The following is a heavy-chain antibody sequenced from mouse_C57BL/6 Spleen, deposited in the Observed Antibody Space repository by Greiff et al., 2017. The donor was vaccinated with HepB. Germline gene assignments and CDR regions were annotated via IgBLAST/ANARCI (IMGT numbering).Heavy chain of an antibody. J-gene: IGHJ3*01. V-gene: IGHV1-9*01. D-gene: IGHD1-1*01. CDR2: ILPGSGST. Sequence: QVQLKQSGAELMKPGASVKLSCKATGYTFTGYWIEWVKQRPGHGLEWIGEILPGSGSTNYNEKFKGKATFTADTSSNPAYMQLSSLTTEDSAIYYCARGGFITPVVADSWFAYWGQGTLVTVSA. CDR1: GYTFTGYW. CDR3: ARGGFITPVVADSWFAY.